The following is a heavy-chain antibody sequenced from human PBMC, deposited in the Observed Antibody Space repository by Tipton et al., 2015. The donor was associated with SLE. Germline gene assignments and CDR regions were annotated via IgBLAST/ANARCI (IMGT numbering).Heavy chain of an antibody. D-gene: IGHD2-2*01. CDR3: ARERYCSSSRCLTGYFYFLDV. Sequence: LRLSCTVSGGSISHSYYYWGWIRQPPGKGLEWIGRIYYSGSTYSNPSLKSRVTISGDTTKNQFSLKLSSVTAADTAVYYCARERYCSSSRCLTGYFYFLDVWGTGTTVTVSS. V-gene: IGHV4-39*07. CDR2: IYYSGST. CDR1: GGSISHSYYY. J-gene: IGHJ6*03.